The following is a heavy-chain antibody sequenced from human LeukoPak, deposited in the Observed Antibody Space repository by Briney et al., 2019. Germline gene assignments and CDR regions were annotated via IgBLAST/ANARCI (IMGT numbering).Heavy chain of an antibody. CDR3: AREGGGDAFDI. Sequence: PGGSLRLSCAASGFLFSNYDMHWVRQAPGKGLEWVAVIWFDGINKYYADSVKGRFTISRDNSKNTLFLQMNSLRAEDTAVYYCAREGGGDAFDIWGQGTLVTVSS. D-gene: IGHD1-26*01. CDR1: GFLFSNYD. J-gene: IGHJ3*02. CDR2: IWFDGINK. V-gene: IGHV3-33*01.